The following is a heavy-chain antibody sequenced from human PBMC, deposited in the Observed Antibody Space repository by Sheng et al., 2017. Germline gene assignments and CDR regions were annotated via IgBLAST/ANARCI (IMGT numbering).Heavy chain of an antibody. D-gene: IGHD6-13*01. CDR2: IRYDGSNK. CDR1: GFTFSSYG. CDR3: AKETHSSSWYYFDY. V-gene: IGHV3-30*02. J-gene: IGHJ4*02. Sequence: QVQLVESGGGVVQPGGSLRLSCAASGFTFSSYGMHWVRQAPGKGLEWVAFIRYDGSNKYYADSVKGRFTISRDNSKNTLYLQMNSLRAEDTAVYYCAKETHSSSWYYFDYWGQGTLVTVSS.